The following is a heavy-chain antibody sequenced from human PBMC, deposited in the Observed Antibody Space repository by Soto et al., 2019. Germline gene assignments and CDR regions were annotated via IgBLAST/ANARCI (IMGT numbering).Heavy chain of an antibody. J-gene: IGHJ6*02. CDR2: IWYDGSNK. CDR3: ARRSCSGGSCWLGYYGMDV. CDR1: GFTFSSYG. D-gene: IGHD2-15*01. V-gene: IGHV3-33*01. Sequence: QVQLVESGGGVVQPGRSLRLSCAASGFTFSSYGMHWVRQAPGKGLEWVAVIWYDGSNKYYADSVKGRFTISRDNSKDTLYLQMNSRRAEDTAVYYCARRSCSGGSCWLGYYGMDVWGQGTTVTVSS.